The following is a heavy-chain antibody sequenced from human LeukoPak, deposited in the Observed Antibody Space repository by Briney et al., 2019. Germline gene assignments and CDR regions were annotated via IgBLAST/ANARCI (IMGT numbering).Heavy chain of an antibody. V-gene: IGHV1-69*13. Sequence: SVKVSCKASGGTFSSYAISWVRQAPGQGLEWMGRIIPIFGIANYAQKFQGRVTITADESTSTAYMELSSLRSEDTAVYYCARHVFRNIAVAGTDPNWYFDLWGRGTLVTVSS. D-gene: IGHD6-19*01. CDR1: GGTFSSYA. J-gene: IGHJ2*01. CDR3: ARHVFRNIAVAGTDPNWYFDL. CDR2: IIPIFGIA.